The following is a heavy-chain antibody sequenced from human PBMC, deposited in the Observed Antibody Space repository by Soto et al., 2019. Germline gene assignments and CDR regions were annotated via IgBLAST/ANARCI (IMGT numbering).Heavy chain of an antibody. CDR3: TTVFEY. V-gene: IGHV3-74*01. J-gene: IGHJ4*02. CDR2: IDNDGTGP. Sequence: EVQLVESGGGLVQPGGTLRLSCAASGIIFTNYWMHWVRQAPGKGLVWVSRIDNDGTGPSYADSVKGRFTISRDNAKNTVYLQLNILRAEDTAVYYCTTVFEYWCQGTLVTVS. CDR1: GIIFTNYW.